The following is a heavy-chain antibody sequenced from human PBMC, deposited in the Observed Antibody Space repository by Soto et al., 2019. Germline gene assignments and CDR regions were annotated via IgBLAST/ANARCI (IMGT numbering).Heavy chain of an antibody. CDR2: ISYDGSNK. Sequence: SLRLSCAASGFTFSSYGMHWVRQAPGKGLEWVAVISYDGSNKYYADSVKGRFTISRDNSKNTLYLQMNSLRAEDTAVYYCAKDLDYNGVGATRDYYYGMDVWGQGTTVTVSS. CDR3: AKDLDYNGVGATRDYYYGMDV. CDR1: GFTFSSYG. D-gene: IGHD1-26*01. J-gene: IGHJ6*02. V-gene: IGHV3-30*18.